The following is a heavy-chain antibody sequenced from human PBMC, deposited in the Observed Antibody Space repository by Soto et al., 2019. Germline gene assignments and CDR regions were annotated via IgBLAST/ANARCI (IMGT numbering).Heavy chain of an antibody. Sequence: SETLSLTCTVSGGSISSSSYYWGWIRQPPGKGLEWIGSIYYSGSTYYNPSLKSRVTISVDTSKSQFSLKLSSVTAADTAVYYCARPSYSSGWADPWGQGTLVTVSS. D-gene: IGHD6-19*01. V-gene: IGHV4-39*01. CDR1: GGSISSSSYY. J-gene: IGHJ5*02. CDR2: IYYSGST. CDR3: ARPSYSSGWADP.